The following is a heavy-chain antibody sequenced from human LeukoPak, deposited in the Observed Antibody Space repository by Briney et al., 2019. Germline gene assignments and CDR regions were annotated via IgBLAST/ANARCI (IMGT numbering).Heavy chain of an antibody. V-gene: IGHV4-39*01. Sequence: SETLSLTCTVSGGSISSSSYYWGWIRQPPGKGLERIGSIYYSGSTYYNPSLKSRVTISVDTSKNQFSLKLSSVTAADTAVYYCARVGGLIAAAGTSRYFQHWGQGTLVTVSS. CDR2: IYYSGST. CDR1: GGSISSSSYY. J-gene: IGHJ1*01. CDR3: ARVGGLIAAAGTSRYFQH. D-gene: IGHD6-13*01.